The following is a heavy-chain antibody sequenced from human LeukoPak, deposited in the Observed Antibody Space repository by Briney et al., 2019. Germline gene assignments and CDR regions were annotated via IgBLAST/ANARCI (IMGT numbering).Heavy chain of an antibody. J-gene: IGHJ4*02. CDR1: GGSISSYY. CDR2: IYYSGST. Sequence: SETLSLTCTVSGGSISSYYWIWIRQPPGKGLEWIGYIYYSGSTNYNPSLKSRVTISVDTSKNQFSLKLSSVTAADTAVYYCARMYYYDSSGYYPPYFDYWGQGTLVTVSS. D-gene: IGHD3-22*01. V-gene: IGHV4-59*01. CDR3: ARMYYYDSSGYYPPYFDY.